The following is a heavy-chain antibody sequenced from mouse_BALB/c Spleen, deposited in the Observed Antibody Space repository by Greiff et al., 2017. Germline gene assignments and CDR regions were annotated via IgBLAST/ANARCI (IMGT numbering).Heavy chain of an antibody. D-gene: IGHD1-1*01. CDR1: GFSLTSYG. V-gene: IGHV2-6-2*01. J-gene: IGHJ4*01. CDR2: IWSDGST. Sequence: VKLMESGPDLVAPSQSLSITCTVSGFSLTSYGVHWVRQPPGKGLEWLVVIWSDGSTTYNSALKSRLSISKDNSKSQVFLKMNSLQTDDTAMYYCARQATVVRDAMDYWGQGTSVTVSS. CDR3: ARQATVVRDAMDY.